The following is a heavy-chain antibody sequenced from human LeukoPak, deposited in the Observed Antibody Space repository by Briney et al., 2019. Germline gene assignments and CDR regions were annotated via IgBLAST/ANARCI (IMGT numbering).Heavy chain of an antibody. CDR2: ISGSGGST. J-gene: IGHJ4*02. Sequence: PGGSLRLSCAVSGFTFSSDAMSWVRQAPGKGLEWVSAISGSGGSTYYADSVKGRFTISRDNAKNTLYLQMNSLRAEDTAVYYCAKALRYSGIDYWSQGTLVTVSS. CDR1: GFTFSSDA. CDR3: AKALRYSGIDY. D-gene: IGHD5-12*01. V-gene: IGHV3-23*01.